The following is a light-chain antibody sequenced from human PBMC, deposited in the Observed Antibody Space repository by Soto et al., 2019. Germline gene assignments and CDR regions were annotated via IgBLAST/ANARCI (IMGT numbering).Light chain of an antibody. CDR1: SSDIGGYNY. V-gene: IGLV2-14*01. Sequence: QSALTQPASVSGSPGQSITISCTGTSSDIGGYNYVSWYQHHPGKAPKLVISEVSDRPSGVSNRFSGSKSGNTATLTISRLQAEDEANYYCSSYTTTITHVVFGGGTKVTVL. CDR2: EVS. CDR3: SSYTTTITHVV. J-gene: IGLJ2*01.